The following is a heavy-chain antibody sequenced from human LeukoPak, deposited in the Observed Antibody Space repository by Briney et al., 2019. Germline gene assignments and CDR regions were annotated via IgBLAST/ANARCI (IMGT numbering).Heavy chain of an antibody. Sequence: ASVKVPCKASGYTFTGYYMHWVRQAPGQGLEWMGWINPNSGGTNYAQKFQGRVTMTRDTSISTAYMELSRLRSDDTAVYYCARDGTRRYSDEYFQHWGQGTLVTVSS. CDR2: INPNSGGT. CDR1: GYTFTGYY. V-gene: IGHV1-2*02. CDR3: ARDGTRRYSDEYFQH. D-gene: IGHD3-9*01. J-gene: IGHJ1*01.